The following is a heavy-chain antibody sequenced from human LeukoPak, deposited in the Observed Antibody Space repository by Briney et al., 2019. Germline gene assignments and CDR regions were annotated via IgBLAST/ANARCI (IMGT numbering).Heavy chain of an antibody. CDR2: INHSGST. CDR3: AGGILRYYYGSGCYSAPFDY. Sequence: SETLSLTCTVYGGSFSGYYWSWIRQPPGKGLEWIGEINHSGSTNYNPSLKGPVPISVNTAKNQVLLKLDPVTAVNTAVYYCAGGILRYYYGSGCYSAPFDYWGQGTLVTVSS. CDR1: GGSFSGYY. J-gene: IGHJ4*02. V-gene: IGHV4-34*01. D-gene: IGHD3-10*01.